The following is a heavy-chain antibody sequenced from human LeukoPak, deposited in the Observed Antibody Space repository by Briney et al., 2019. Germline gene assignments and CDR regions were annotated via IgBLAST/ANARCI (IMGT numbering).Heavy chain of an antibody. CDR3: ARQGYNYGTGRYNWSDP. D-gene: IGHD5-18*01. Sequence: SETLSLTCTVSGGSISSYYWSWIRQPPGKGLEWIGYMYYSGSTNYNPSLKTRLTISVDTSKNQISLKLSSVTAADTAVYYCARQGYNYGTGRYNWSDPWGQGILVTVSS. CDR1: GGSISSYY. J-gene: IGHJ5*02. V-gene: IGHV4-59*08. CDR2: MYYSGST.